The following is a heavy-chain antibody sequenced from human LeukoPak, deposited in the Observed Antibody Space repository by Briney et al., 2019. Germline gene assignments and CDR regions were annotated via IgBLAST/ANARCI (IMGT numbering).Heavy chain of an antibody. CDR1: GGSFSGYY. CDR2: INHSGST. D-gene: IGHD6-13*01. J-gene: IGHJ4*02. Sequence: TXAVYGGSFSGYYWSWIRQPPGKGLEWIGEINHSGSTNYKPSLKSRVTISVDKSKNQFSLKLRDVTAADTAVYYGARQXSRXAAXXXXDYWGQGTLVTVSS. V-gene: IGHV4-34*01. CDR3: ARQXSRXAAXXXXDY.